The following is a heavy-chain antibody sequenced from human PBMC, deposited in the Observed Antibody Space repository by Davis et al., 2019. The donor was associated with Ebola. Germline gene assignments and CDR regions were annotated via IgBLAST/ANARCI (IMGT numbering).Heavy chain of an antibody. V-gene: IGHV1-8*01. D-gene: IGHD6-13*01. J-gene: IGHJ4*02. CDR3: ARHVGLAAAGTGFDY. CDR2: MNLNSGNT. Sequence: ASVKVSCKASGYTFTSYDINWVRQATGQGLEWMGWMNLNSGNTGYAQKFQGRVTMTRNTSISTAYMELSSLRSEDTAVYYCARHVGLAAAGTGFDYWGQGTLVTVSS. CDR1: GYTFTSYD.